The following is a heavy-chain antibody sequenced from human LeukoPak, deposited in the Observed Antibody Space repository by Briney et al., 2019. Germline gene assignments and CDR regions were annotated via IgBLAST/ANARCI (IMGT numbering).Heavy chain of an antibody. D-gene: IGHD3-9*01. CDR3: ARVGVTPLLVYYYMDV. CDR1: GGSISSGGYY. V-gene: IGHV4-31*03. J-gene: IGHJ6*03. CDR2: IYYSGST. Sequence: SQTLSLTCTVSGGSISSGGYYWSWIRQHPGKGLEWIGYIYYSGSTYYNPSLKSRVTISVDTSKNQFSLKLSSVTAADTAVYYCARVGVTPLLVYYYMDVWGKGTTVTVSS.